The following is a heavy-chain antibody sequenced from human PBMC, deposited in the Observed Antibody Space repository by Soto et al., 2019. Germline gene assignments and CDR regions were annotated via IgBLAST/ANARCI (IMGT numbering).Heavy chain of an antibody. D-gene: IGHD3-22*01. V-gene: IGHV3-30-3*01. CDR1: GFTFSSYA. CDR2: ISYDGSNK. CDR3: ARVKEKSLLYYYDSSGYYDNYFDY. Sequence: GGSLRLSCAASGFTFSSYAMHWVRQAPGKGLEWVAVISYDGSNKYYADSVKGRFTISRDNSKNTLYLQMNSLRAEDTAVYYCARVKEKSLLYYYDSSGYYDNYFDYWGQGTLVTVSS. J-gene: IGHJ4*02.